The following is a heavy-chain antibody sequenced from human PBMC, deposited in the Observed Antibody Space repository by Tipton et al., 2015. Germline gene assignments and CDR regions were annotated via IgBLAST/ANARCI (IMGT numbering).Heavy chain of an antibody. Sequence: LRLSCTVSGGSVSSARYYWSWIRQPPGKGLEWIGYIYYSHSTTYNPSLKSRVTISLDKSENQFSLRLSSVTAADTALYFCAREGDIVGAFDIWGQGTMVTVSS. CDR2: IYYSHST. CDR3: AREGDIVGAFDI. D-gene: IGHD1-26*01. J-gene: IGHJ3*02. CDR1: GGSVSSARYY. V-gene: IGHV4-61*01.